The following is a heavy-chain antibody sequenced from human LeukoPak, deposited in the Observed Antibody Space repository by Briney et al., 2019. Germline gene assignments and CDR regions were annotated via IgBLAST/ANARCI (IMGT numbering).Heavy chain of an antibody. CDR1: GGTFSSYA. D-gene: IGHD3-3*01. Sequence: ASVKVSCKASGGTFSSYAFSWVRQAPGQGLEWMGGIIPIFGTTHYAQKFQGRVTITTDGSTTTAYMELSSLRSEDTAVYYCASSNDYADFWSGYRGDFWGQGTLVTVSS. J-gene: IGHJ4*02. CDR3: ASSNDYADFWSGYRGDF. CDR2: IIPIFGTT. V-gene: IGHV1-69*05.